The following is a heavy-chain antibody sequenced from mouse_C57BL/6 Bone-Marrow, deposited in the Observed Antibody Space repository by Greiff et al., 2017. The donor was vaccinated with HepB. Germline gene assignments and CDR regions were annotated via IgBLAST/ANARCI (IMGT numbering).Heavy chain of an antibody. CDR1: GISITTGNYR. Sequence: EVQLLESGPGLVKPSQTVFLTCTVTGISITTGNYRWSWIRQFPGNKLEWIGYIYYSGTITYNPSLKSPTTNTRKTPKNQFCLEMSSLTAEDTATYYCAREGYEGAMDYWGQGTSVTVSS. V-gene: IGHV3-5*01. CDR2: IYYSGTI. J-gene: IGHJ4*01. CDR3: AREGYEGAMDY. D-gene: IGHD2-3*01.